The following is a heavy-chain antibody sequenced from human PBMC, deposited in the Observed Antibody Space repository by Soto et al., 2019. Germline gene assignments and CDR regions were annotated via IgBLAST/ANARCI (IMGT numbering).Heavy chain of an antibody. CDR2: ISAYNGNT. CDR3: ASGGREGGIAARPDFDY. CDR1: GYTFTSYG. V-gene: IGHV1-18*01. Sequence: ASVKVSCKASGYTFTSYGISWVRQAPGQGLEWMGWISAYNGNTNYAQKLQGRVTMTTDTSTSTAYMELRSLRSDDTAVYYCASGGREGGIAARPDFDYWGQGTLVTVSS. D-gene: IGHD6-6*01. J-gene: IGHJ4*02.